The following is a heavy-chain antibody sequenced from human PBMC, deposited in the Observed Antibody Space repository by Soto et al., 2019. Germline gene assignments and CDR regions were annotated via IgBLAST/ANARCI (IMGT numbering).Heavy chain of an antibody. J-gene: IGHJ6*02. Sequence: GESLKISCKGSGYSFTSYWISWVRQMPGKGLEWMGRIDPSDSYTNYSPSFQGHVTISADKSISTAYLQWSSLKASDTAMYYCARPAGPYYYYYGMDVWRQRTTVTVSS. V-gene: IGHV5-10-1*01. CDR1: GYSFTSYW. CDR3: ARPAGPYYYYYGMDV. CDR2: IDPSDSYT. D-gene: IGHD2-2*01.